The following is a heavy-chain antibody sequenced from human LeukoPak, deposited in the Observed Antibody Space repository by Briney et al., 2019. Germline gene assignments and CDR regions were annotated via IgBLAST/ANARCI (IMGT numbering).Heavy chain of an antibody. CDR2: FTGSNGGT. CDR3: AQSRLSSKYLDN. CDR1: GLTFSSYV. V-gene: IGHV3-23*01. D-gene: IGHD3-16*02. J-gene: IGHJ4*02. Sequence: PGGSLRLSCAASGLTFSSYVNWVRQAPGKGLEWVSAFTGSNGGTYYADTVKGRFTISRDNSKDTLYLQMNGLRAEDTAVYYCAQSRLSSKYLDNWGQGSLVTVSS.